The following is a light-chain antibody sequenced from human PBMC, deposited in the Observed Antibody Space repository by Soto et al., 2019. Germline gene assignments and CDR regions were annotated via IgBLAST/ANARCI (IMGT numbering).Light chain of an antibody. CDR3: TSYAGGSSHVV. V-gene: IGLV2-14*01. CDR2: DVN. Sequence: QSALTQPASVSGSPGQSITLSCTGTSSDIGGYDYVSWYQRHPGKAPKLIIYDVNNRPSGVSNRFSGAKSGNRASLTISGLRGEDGADYYWTSYAGGSSHVVFGGGTKLTVL. CDR1: SSDIGGYDY. J-gene: IGLJ2*01.